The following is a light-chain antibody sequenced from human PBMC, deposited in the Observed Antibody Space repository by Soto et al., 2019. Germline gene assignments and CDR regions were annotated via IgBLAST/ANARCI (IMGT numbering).Light chain of an antibody. Sequence: EIVLTQSPATLSLSPGERATLSCRASQSVRSNLAWYQHKPGQAPRLLIYDVSNRATGIPGRFSGSGFGPDFTLTISNVEPEDFAVYYCQQRDNWPWTFGQGAKVEIK. CDR3: QQRDNWPWT. V-gene: IGKV3-11*01. CDR2: DVS. J-gene: IGKJ1*01. CDR1: QSVRSN.